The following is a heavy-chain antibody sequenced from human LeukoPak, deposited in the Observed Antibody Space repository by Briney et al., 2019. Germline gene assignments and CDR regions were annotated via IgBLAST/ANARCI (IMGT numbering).Heavy chain of an antibody. CDR2: IYPGDSDT. Sequence: GESLKISCKGSGYSFTSFWIGWMRQMPGKGLEWMGLIYPGDSDTRYSPSFQGQVTISADKSISIAYLQWSSLKASDTAVYYCARGYCSGASCYSDWGQGTLVTVSS. V-gene: IGHV5-51*01. J-gene: IGHJ4*02. CDR3: ARGYCSGASCYSD. CDR1: GYSFTSFW. D-gene: IGHD2-15*01.